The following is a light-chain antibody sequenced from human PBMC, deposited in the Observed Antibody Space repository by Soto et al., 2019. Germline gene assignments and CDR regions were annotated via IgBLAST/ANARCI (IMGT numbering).Light chain of an antibody. CDR3: SSFTTSNTWV. J-gene: IGLJ3*02. CDR2: EVT. V-gene: IGLV2-14*01. CDR1: SSDVGGYDH. Sequence: QSALTQPASVSGSPGQSIAISCTGTSSDVGGYDHVSWYQQHPGKAPKLFIYEVTNRPSGVSNRFSGSKSGNTASLTISGLQAEDEADYYCSSFTTSNTWVFGGGTKVTVL.